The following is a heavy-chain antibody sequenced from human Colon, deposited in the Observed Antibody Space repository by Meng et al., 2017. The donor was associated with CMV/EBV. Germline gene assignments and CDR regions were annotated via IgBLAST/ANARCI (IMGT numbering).Heavy chain of an antibody. Sequence: GGSLRLSCVASGFTFSSYEMNWVRQAPGKGLEWVAYITNRGGTIYYADSVKGRFPISRDNAKNVLFLQMNSLRAEDTAVYYCARDSLKSSPFGDFDYWGQGTPVTVSS. CDR2: ITNRGGTI. J-gene: IGHJ4*02. V-gene: IGHV3-48*03. CDR1: GFTFSSYE. CDR3: ARDSLKSSPFGDFDY. D-gene: IGHD3-10*01.